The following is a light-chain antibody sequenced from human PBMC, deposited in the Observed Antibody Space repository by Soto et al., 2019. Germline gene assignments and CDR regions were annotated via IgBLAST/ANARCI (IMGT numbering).Light chain of an antibody. CDR3: AAWDDTLSGFV. CDR1: SSNIGSNY. CDR2: RNN. V-gene: IGLV1-47*01. Sequence: QAVVTQPPSASGTPGQRVTISCSGSSSNIGSNYVYWYQHLPGTAPKLLVYRNNQRPSGVPDRFSASKSGTSASLAISGLRSEDEAHYYCAAWDDTLSGFVFGTGTKLTVL. J-gene: IGLJ1*01.